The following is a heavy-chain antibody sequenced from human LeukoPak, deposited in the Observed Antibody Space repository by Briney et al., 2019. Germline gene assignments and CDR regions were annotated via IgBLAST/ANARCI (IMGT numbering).Heavy chain of an antibody. CDR2: VSGGGDYT. Sequence: PGGSLRLSCAASGFTFSTYAISWVRQTPGKGLEWVSAVSGGGDYTYYADSVRGRFTIPRDNSKNTVFLQMHSLRAEDTAVYYCAKDIRAGYYQDSYNDRSPWGQGTLVTVSS. CDR3: AKDIRAGYYQDSYNDRSP. J-gene: IGHJ5*02. CDR1: GFTFSTYA. D-gene: IGHD3-22*01. V-gene: IGHV3-23*01.